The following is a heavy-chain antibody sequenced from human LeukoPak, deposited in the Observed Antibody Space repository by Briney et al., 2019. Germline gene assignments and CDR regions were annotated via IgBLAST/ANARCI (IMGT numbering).Heavy chain of an antibody. CDR2: IYYSGST. CDR3: ARREVGATLGFDY. CDR1: GGSVSSGSYY. D-gene: IGHD1-26*01. V-gene: IGHV4-39*01. J-gene: IGHJ4*02. Sequence: PSETLSLTCTVSGGSVSSGSYYWSWIRQPPGKGLEWIGYIYYSGSTYYNPSLKSRVTISVDTSKNQFSLKLSSVTAADTAVYYCARREVGATLGFDYWGQGTLVTVSS.